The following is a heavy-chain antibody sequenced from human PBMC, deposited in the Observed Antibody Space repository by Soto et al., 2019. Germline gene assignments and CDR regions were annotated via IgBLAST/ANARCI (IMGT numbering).Heavy chain of an antibody. V-gene: IGHV5-10-1*01. CDR3: ASRFRDIAVAPAAMGGMDV. CDR2: IDPSDSYT. CDR1: GYSFTSYW. J-gene: IGHJ6*02. D-gene: IGHD2-2*01. Sequence: GESLKISCKGSGYSFTSYWISWVRQMPGKGLEWMGRIDPSDSYTNYSPSFQGHVTISADKSISTAYLQWSSLKASDTAMYYCASRFRDIAVAPAAMGGMDVWGQGTTVTVSS.